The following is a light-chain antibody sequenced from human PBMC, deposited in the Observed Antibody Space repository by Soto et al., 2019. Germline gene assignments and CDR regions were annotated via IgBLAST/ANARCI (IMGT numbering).Light chain of an antibody. J-gene: IGKJ3*01. CDR1: QDISNS. CDR3: RRYYNVPFP. V-gene: IGKV1-33*01. Sequence: DIQMTQSPSSLSASVGDRVTITCQATQDISNSLNWYQQRLGKAPKLLICDASNLETGVPSRFSGSGSGTDFTLTISSRQPEEIGTYYCRRYYNVPFPLGPGTKVDI. CDR2: DAS.